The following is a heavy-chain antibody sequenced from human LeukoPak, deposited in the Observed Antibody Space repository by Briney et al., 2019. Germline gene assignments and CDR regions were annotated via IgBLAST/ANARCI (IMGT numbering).Heavy chain of an antibody. CDR2: ISVSGGST. J-gene: IGHJ4*02. CDR1: GFTFISYG. Sequence: PGGSLRLSCAASGFTFISYGMSWVRQAPGKGLEWGSAISVSGGSTYYAASVTGRFTISRDNSKNTLYLQMNSLRAEDTAVYYCAKIGEYVVWDAFDIWGQGTLVTVSS. CDR3: AKIGEYVVWDAFDI. D-gene: IGHD3-16*01. V-gene: IGHV3-23*01.